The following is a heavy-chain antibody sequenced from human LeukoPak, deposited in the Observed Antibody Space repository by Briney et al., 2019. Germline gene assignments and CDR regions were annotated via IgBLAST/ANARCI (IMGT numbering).Heavy chain of an antibody. V-gene: IGHV3-23*01. Sequence: GGSLRLSCAASGFTFSSYAMSWVRQTPGKGLEWVSAISGSGGGTYYADSVKGRFTISRDNSKNTLYLQMNSLRAEDTAVYYCAKVGDFWSAYFDYWGQGTLVTVSS. CDR2: ISGSGGGT. J-gene: IGHJ4*02. CDR1: GFTFSSYA. CDR3: AKVGDFWSAYFDY. D-gene: IGHD3-3*01.